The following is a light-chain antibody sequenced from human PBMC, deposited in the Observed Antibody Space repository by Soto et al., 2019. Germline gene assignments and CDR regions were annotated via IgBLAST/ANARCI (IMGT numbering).Light chain of an antibody. V-gene: IGKV3-20*01. CDR3: QQYGSSIT. CDR1: QSVNSGN. Sequence: DIVLTHSPDTLSLSPGQRATLSCRASQSVNSGNLAWYQQKPGQAPRLLIYGTSSRATGIPDRFSGSGSGTDFTLTISRLEPEDFAVFYCQQYGSSITFGQGTRLEIK. CDR2: GTS. J-gene: IGKJ5*01.